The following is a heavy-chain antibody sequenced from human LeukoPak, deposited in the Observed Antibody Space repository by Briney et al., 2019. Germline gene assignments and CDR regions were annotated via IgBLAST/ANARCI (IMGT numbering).Heavy chain of an antibody. Sequence: PGGSLRLSCAASRFTLSSYWMSWVRQAPGKGLEWVANIKQDGSQKYYVDSVKGRFTISRDNAKNSLYLQMNSLRAEDTAVYYCARGDSSGYYYSLDYWGQGTLVTVSS. D-gene: IGHD3-22*01. CDR1: RFTLSSYW. J-gene: IGHJ4*02. CDR3: ARGDSSGYYYSLDY. CDR2: IKQDGSQK. V-gene: IGHV3-7*01.